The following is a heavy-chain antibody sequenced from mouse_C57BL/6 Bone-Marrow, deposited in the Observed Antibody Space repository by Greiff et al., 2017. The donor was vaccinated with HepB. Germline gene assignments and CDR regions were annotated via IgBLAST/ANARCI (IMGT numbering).Heavy chain of an antibody. CDR1: GYTFTSYG. D-gene: IGHD2-4*01. CDR3: ARGDDSYYFDY. J-gene: IGHJ2*01. CDR2: IYPRSGNT. V-gene: IGHV1-81*01. Sequence: QAQLQQSGAELARPGASVKLSCKASGYTFTSYGISWVKQRTGQGLEWIGEIYPRSGNTYYNEKFKGKATLTADKSSSTAYMELRSLTSEDSAVYFCARGDDSYYFDYWGQGTTLTVSS.